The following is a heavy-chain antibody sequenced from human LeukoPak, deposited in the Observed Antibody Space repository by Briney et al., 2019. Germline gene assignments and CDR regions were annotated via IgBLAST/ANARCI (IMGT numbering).Heavy chain of an antibody. Sequence: PGESLKISCKGSGYSFTSYWIGWVRKMPGKGLEWMGIIYPGDSDTRYSPSFQGQVTISADKSISTAYLQWSRLKASDTAMYYCARLVTENYYGSGSYYIDYWGQGTLVTLSS. CDR3: ARLVTENYYGSGSYYIDY. CDR1: GYSFTSYW. D-gene: IGHD3-10*01. J-gene: IGHJ4*02. V-gene: IGHV5-51*01. CDR2: IYPGDSDT.